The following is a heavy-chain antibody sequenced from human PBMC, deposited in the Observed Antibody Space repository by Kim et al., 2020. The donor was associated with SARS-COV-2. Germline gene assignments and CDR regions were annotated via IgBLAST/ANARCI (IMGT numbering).Heavy chain of an antibody. J-gene: IGHJ4*02. CDR3: ARVGEGVEGGLLQLVVPEFNDY. Sequence: SETLSLTCAVYGGSFSGYYWSWIRQPPGKGLEWIGAINRSGSTNYNPSLKSRVTIAVDTSKNQFSLKLSSVTAADTAVYYCARVGEGVEGGLLQLVVPEFNDYWGQGTLVTVSS. CDR1: GGSFSGYY. V-gene: IGHV4-34*01. CDR2: INRSGST. D-gene: IGHD6-13*01.